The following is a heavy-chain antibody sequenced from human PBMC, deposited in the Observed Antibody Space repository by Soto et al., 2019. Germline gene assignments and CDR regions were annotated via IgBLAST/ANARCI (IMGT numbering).Heavy chain of an antibody. CDR1: GGTFSRHS. V-gene: IGHV1-69*01. D-gene: IGHD3-10*01. J-gene: IGHJ4*02. Sequence: QVQMVQSGAEVKKPGSSARVSCKVSGGTFSRHSISWVRQAPGQGLEWMGGIIPIFDATQYAQKFQGRLTITAAETTTTFHTDLSGVRPEATAIYYCARDLTSVRGSWGQGTLVTVS. CDR3: ARDLTSVRGS. CDR2: IIPIFDAT.